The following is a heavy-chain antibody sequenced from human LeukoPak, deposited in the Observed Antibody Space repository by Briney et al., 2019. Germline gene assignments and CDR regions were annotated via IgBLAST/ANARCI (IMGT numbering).Heavy chain of an antibody. Sequence: ASVKVSCKASGYTFTSYGISWVRQAPGQGLEWMGRINPNSGGTNYAQKFQGRVTMTRDTSISTAYMELSRLRSDDTAVYYCARGAVLWDWGQGTLVTVSS. CDR2: INPNSGGT. CDR1: GYTFTSYG. V-gene: IGHV1-2*06. CDR3: ARGAVLWD. J-gene: IGHJ4*02. D-gene: IGHD6-19*01.